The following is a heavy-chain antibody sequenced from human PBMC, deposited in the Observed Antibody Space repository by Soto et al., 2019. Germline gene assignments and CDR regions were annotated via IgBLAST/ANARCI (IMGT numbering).Heavy chain of an antibody. V-gene: IGHV4-61*01. CDR1: GGSVSGDKNY. CDR2: ISYSGAT. CDR3: ATSPRFAFDF. D-gene: IGHD3-16*01. J-gene: IGHJ3*01. Sequence: QVQLQESGPGLVKPSETLSLICTVSGGSVSGDKNYWSWIRQSPGKGLEWIGYISYSGATNYNPSLKSRLIISVDRSKSQFALKLSSVTASDMALYYCATSPRFAFDFWGQGTTVIVSS.